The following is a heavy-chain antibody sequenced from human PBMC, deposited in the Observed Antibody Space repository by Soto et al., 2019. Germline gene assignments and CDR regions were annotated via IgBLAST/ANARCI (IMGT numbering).Heavy chain of an antibody. D-gene: IGHD1-1*01. CDR1: GFTFSSSA. CDR2: ISYDGNNK. CDR3: AKDGTRGWNHFDY. Sequence: QVQLVESGGGVVQPGKSLRLSCAASGFTFSSSAMNWVRQAPGAGLVWVAVISYDGNNKYYSDSVKGRFFMSRDNSKNMVYLQMNSLRVEDTDIYYCAKDGTRGWNHFDYWGQGALVTVSS. J-gene: IGHJ4*02. V-gene: IGHV3-30-3*01.